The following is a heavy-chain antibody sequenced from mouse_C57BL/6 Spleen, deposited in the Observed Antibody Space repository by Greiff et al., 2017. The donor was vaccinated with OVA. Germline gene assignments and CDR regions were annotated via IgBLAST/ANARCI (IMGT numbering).Heavy chain of an antibody. D-gene: IGHD1-1*01. J-gene: IGHJ1*03. CDR1: GISITTGNYR. CDR2: IYYSGTF. V-gene: IGHV3-5*01. CDR3: ARETELRYFDV. Sequence: EVQLQESGPGLVKPSQTVFLTCTVTGISITTGNYRWSWIRQFPGNKLEWIGYIYYSGTFTYNPSLTSRTTITRDTPKNHFFLEMNSLTAEDTSTDYCARETELRYFDVWGTGTTVTVSS.